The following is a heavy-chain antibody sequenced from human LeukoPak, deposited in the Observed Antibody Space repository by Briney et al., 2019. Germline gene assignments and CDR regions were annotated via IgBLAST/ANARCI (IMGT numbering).Heavy chain of an antibody. D-gene: IGHD4-17*01. J-gene: IGHJ6*03. Sequence: GSSVKVSCKASGGTFSSYAISWVRQAPGQGLEWMGGIIPIFGTANYAQKFQGRVTITTDESTSTAYVELSSLRSEDTAVYYCARSNRTTVTPLGYYYMDVWGKGTTVTVSS. CDR3: ARSNRTTVTPLGYYYMDV. V-gene: IGHV1-69*05. CDR1: GGTFSSYA. CDR2: IIPIFGTA.